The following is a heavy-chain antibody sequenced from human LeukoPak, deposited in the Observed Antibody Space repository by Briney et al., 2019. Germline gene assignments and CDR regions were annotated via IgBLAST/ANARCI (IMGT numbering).Heavy chain of an antibody. V-gene: IGHV3-20*01. CDR1: GFTVDDYV. D-gene: IGHD6-13*01. CDR2: INGNGGST. Sequence: PGVSLRLSRPASGFTVDDYVILGVRPAPPKGLDWVYGINGNGGSTGYADSVKGRFTLSRDNAKNSLYLQMNSLRAEDTALYDCARGRSSWYYFDYWGQGTLVTVSS. J-gene: IGHJ4*02. CDR3: ARGRSSWYYFDY.